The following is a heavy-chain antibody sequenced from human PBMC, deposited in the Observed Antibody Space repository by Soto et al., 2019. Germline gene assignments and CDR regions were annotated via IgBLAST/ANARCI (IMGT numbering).Heavy chain of an antibody. J-gene: IGHJ4*02. V-gene: IGHV2-5*02. CDR2: IYWDDDK. CDR1: GFSLSTSGVG. CDR3: ARSTYASSGSN. Sequence: QITLKESGPRLVKPTQTLTLTCTFSGFSLSTSGVGVGWIRQPPGKALEWLARIYWDDDKRYSPSMKSRLTITKDTSNNQVVLTMTNMDPVDTATYYCARSTYASSGSNWGQGTLVTVSS. D-gene: IGHD3-22*01.